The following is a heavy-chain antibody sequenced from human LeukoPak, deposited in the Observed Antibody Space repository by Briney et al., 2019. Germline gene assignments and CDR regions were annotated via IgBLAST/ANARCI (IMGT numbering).Heavy chain of an antibody. J-gene: IGHJ4*02. CDR2: INQDGNEK. D-gene: IGHD6-19*01. CDR1: GFTFSSYW. CDR3: ARADMAGTVDY. V-gene: IGHV3-7*04. Sequence: GGSLRLSCAASGFTFSSYWMSWVRQAPGKGLEWEANINQDGNEKYYVDSVKGRFTISRDNAKNSLFLQMNSLRAEDTAVYYCARADMAGTVDYWGQGTLVTVSS.